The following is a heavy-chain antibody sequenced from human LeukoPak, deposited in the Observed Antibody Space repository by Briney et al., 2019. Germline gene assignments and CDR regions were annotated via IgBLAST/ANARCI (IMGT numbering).Heavy chain of an antibody. V-gene: IGHV1-69*04. CDR2: IIPILGIA. D-gene: IGHD6-13*01. CDR3: ARGTRIAAADHYYYYGMDV. Sequence: ASVKVSCKASGYTFTSYDINWVRQAPGQGLEWMGRIIPILGIANYAQKFQGRVTITADKSTSTAYMELSSLRSEDTAVYYCARGTRIAAADHYYYYGMDVWGQGTTVTVSS. CDR1: GYTFTSYD. J-gene: IGHJ6*02.